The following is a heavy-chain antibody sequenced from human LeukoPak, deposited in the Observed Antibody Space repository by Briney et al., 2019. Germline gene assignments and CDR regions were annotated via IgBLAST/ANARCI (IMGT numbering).Heavy chain of an antibody. J-gene: IGHJ4*02. V-gene: IGHV1-24*01. CDR3: ATDGIAAAGTAPLF. CDR2: FDPEDGET. Sequence: GASVKVSYKVSGYTLTELSMHWVRQAPGRGLEWMGGFDPEDGETIYAQKFQGRVTMTEDTSTDTAYMELSSLRSEDTAVYYCATDGIAAAGTAPLFWGQGTLVTVSS. CDR1: GYTLTELS. D-gene: IGHD6-13*01.